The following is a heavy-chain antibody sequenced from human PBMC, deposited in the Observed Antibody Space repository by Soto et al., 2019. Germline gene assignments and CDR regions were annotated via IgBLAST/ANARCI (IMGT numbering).Heavy chain of an antibody. CDR2: LSKDGANE. V-gene: IGHV3-23*01. J-gene: IGHJ4*02. Sequence: EVQLLESGGDLVRPGESLRLSCTASGFILSNYAMNWVRQAPGKGLEWVSTLSKDGANEHSADTVKGRCTISRDNAKNSRYQQIHSLRAEETAVYYCARELNYYDSSGYHSTEGAHWGQRTLVTASS. D-gene: IGHD3-22*01. CDR3: ARELNYYDSSGYHSTEGAH. CDR1: GFILSNYA.